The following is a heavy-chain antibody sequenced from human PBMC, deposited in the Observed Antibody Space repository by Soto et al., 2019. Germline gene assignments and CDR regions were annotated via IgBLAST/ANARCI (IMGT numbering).Heavy chain of an antibody. V-gene: IGHV4-59*01. J-gene: IGHJ6*02. CDR3: ARDQVAAPQSTPYYYYYGMDV. D-gene: IGHD6-6*01. CDR2: IYYSGSA. Sequence: SETLSLTCTVSGGSISTYHWSWIRQPPGKGLEWIGYIYYSGSANYNPSLKSRVTISVDTSKNQFSLKLSSVTAADTAVYYCARDQVAAPQSTPYYYYYGMDVWGQGTTVTVS. CDR1: GGSISTYH.